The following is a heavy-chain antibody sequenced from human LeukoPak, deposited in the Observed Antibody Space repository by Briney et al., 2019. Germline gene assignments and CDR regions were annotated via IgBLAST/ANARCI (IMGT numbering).Heavy chain of an antibody. D-gene: IGHD6-19*01. CDR1: GFTFSSYG. CDR2: ISYDGSNK. J-gene: IGHJ4*02. CDR3: AKEPLGAVAIP. V-gene: IGHV3-30*18. Sequence: PGGSLRLSCAASGFTFSSYGMPWVRQAPGKGLEWVAVISYDGSNKYYADSVKGRFTISRDNSKNTLYLQMNSLRAEDTAVYYCAKEPLGAVAIPWGQGTLVTVSS.